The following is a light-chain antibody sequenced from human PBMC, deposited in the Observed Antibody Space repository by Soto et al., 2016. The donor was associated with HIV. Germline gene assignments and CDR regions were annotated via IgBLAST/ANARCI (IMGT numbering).Light chain of an antibody. CDR2: KVS. Sequence: DVVMTQSPLSLPVTLGQPASISCRSSQSLVHSDGNTYLNWFQQRPGQSPRRLIYKVSNRDSGVPDRFSGSGSGTDFTLKISRVEAEDVGVYYCMQGTHWPPYTFGQGTKLGDQT. V-gene: IGKV2-30*02. CDR3: MQGTHWPPYT. CDR1: QSLVHSDGNTY. J-gene: IGKJ2*01.